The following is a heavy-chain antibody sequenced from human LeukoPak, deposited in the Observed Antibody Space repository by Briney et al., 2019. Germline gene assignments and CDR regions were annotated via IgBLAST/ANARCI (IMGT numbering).Heavy chain of an antibody. CDR1: GGSISSTSYY. J-gene: IGHJ5*02. D-gene: IGHD6-13*01. V-gene: IGHV4-39*01. Sequence: ASETLSLTCTASGGSISSTSYYWGWIRRPPGRGLEWIGGIIYTGNTKYNPSLKSRVTISVDTTKNQFSLKLTSVTAADTAVYFCVRHFHGSGYVVDLRGQGTLVTVSS. CDR2: IIYTGNT. CDR3: VRHFHGSGYVVDL.